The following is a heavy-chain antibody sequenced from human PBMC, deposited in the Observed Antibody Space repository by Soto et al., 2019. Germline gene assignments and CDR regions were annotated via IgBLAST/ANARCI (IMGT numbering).Heavy chain of an antibody. J-gene: IGHJ4*02. Sequence: PGGSLRLSCAASGFTFSSYAMSWVRQSPGKGLEWVSAISGSGGSTYYADSVKGRFTISRDNSKNTLYLQMNSLRAEDTAVYYCAKALRGLYYFDYWGQGTLVTVSS. V-gene: IGHV3-23*01. CDR1: GFTFSSYA. CDR2: ISGSGGST. CDR3: AKALRGLYYFDY. D-gene: IGHD1-26*01.